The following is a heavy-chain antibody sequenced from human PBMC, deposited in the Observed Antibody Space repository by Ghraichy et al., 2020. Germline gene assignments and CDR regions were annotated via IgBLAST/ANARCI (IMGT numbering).Heavy chain of an antibody. D-gene: IGHD3-10*01. CDR3: ARGFGRFDP. J-gene: IGHJ5*02. CDR1: GFTFSSYE. CDR2: ITTSGSMI. Sequence: LSLTCAASGFTFSSYEMNWVRQAPGKGLEWVSYITTSGSMIYYADSVQGRFTVSRDNAKNSLYLQMNSLRAEDTAVYYCARGFGRFDPWGQGTLVTVSS. V-gene: IGHV3-48*03.